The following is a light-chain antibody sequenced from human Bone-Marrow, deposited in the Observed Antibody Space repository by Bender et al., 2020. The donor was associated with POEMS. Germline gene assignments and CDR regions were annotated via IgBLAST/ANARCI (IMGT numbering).Light chain of an antibody. V-gene: IGLV2-14*02. CDR3: QSAGV. CDR1: SSDVGSFNF. Sequence: SALTQSASVSGSPGQSITISCTGTSSDVGSFNFVSWYQQHPGKAPKLMIYEGSKRPSGVSNRFSGSKSGTSASLAITGLQSDDEADYYCQSAGVFGGGTKLTVL. CDR2: EGS. J-gene: IGLJ2*01.